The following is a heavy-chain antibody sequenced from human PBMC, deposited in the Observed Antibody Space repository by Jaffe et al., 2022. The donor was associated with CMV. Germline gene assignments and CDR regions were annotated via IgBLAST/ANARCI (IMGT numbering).Heavy chain of an antibody. CDR2: IDWDDDK. V-gene: IGHV2-70*15. Sequence: QVTLRESGPALVKPSQTLTLTCTFSGFSLSTSAMSVSWIRQPPGKALEWLARIDWDDDKYYNTSLRTRLTISKDTSKNQVVLTMTNADPVDTGTYYCARKWALRGFDSWGQGTLVTVSS. J-gene: IGHJ4*02. CDR3: ARKWALRGFDS. D-gene: IGHD2-8*01. CDR1: GFSLSTSAMS.